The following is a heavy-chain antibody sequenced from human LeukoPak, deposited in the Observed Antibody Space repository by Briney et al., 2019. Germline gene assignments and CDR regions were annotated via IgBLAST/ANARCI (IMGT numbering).Heavy chain of an antibody. Sequence: ASVKVSCKTSGYTFTAYHIHWVRQAPGQGLEWMGRINPKSPGTNYAQRFQGRVTMTRDTSINTAYMELNGLTSDDTAVYYCARDSVQGIYYFDQWGQGTPVTVSP. CDR1: GYTFTAYH. V-gene: IGHV1-2*06. D-gene: IGHD3-10*01. CDR3: ARDSVQGIYYFDQ. J-gene: IGHJ4*02. CDR2: INPKSPGT.